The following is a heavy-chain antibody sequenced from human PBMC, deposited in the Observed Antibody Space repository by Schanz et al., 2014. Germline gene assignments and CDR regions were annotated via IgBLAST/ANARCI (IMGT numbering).Heavy chain of an antibody. Sequence: EVQLAESGGGLVQPGGSLRLSCAASGFTFSSYSMNWVRQDPGKGLVWVARINSVGSNTDYADSVTGRFTISRDNAKNTLYLQMNTLRAEDTAVYYCVRDSFFAFDYWGQGTLVTVSS. V-gene: IGHV3-74*01. J-gene: IGHJ4*02. D-gene: IGHD3-3*01. CDR1: GFTFSSYS. CDR3: VRDSFFAFDY. CDR2: INSVGSNT.